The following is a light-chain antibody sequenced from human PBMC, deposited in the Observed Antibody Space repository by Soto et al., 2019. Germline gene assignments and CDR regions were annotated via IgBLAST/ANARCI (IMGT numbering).Light chain of an antibody. CDR2: GSC. V-gene: IGKV3-20*01. Sequence: DSVLTQSPGTLSSSPGERATLSCRTSQSVNSNFLAWYQQKPGQAPRLIVYGSCTRAAGVPDSFSCSGSGTDFALTISRLEHEDVAVYYCQHHRHAPLPYTFGQGTKLEVK. CDR3: QHHRHAPLPYT. CDR1: QSVNSNF. J-gene: IGKJ2*01.